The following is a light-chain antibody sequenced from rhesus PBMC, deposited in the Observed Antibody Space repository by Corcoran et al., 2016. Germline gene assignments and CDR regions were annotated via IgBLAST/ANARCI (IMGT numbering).Light chain of an antibody. CDR3: QHGYGTPFT. CDR2: KAS. Sequence: DIQMTQSPSSLSASVGDRVTITCRASENVNNYLNWYQQKPGKAPKLLIYKASTLQSGVPSRFSGIGCGTDYTFTISSLQPEDVATYYCQHGYGTPFTFGPGTKLDIK. V-gene: IGKV1-74*01. J-gene: IGKJ3*01. CDR1: ENVNNY.